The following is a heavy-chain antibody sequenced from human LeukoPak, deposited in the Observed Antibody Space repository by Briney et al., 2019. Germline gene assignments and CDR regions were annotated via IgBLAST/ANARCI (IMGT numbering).Heavy chain of an antibody. CDR1: GYTFTGYY. CDR3: ARDQEIVPTHDAFDI. J-gene: IGHJ3*02. Sequence: GASVKVSCKASGYTFTGYYMHWVRQAPGQGLEWMGWINPNSGGTNYAQKFQGRVTMTRDTSISTAYMELSRLRSDDTAVYYCARDQEIVPTHDAFDIWGQGTMVTVSS. CDR2: INPNSGGT. V-gene: IGHV1-2*02. D-gene: IGHD2-15*01.